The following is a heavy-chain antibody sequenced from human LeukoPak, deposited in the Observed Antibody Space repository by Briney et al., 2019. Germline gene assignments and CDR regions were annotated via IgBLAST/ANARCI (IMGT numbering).Heavy chain of an antibody. V-gene: IGHV4-31*03. CDR2: IYYSGSS. D-gene: IGHD5-24*01. Sequence: SETLSLTCTVSGGSISSGGYYWSWIRQHPGKGLEWIGYIYYSGSSYYNPSLKSRVTISVDTSKNQFSLKLTSVTAADTAVYYCARGEMATTYYFDYWGQGTLVTVSS. CDR1: GGSISSGGYY. J-gene: IGHJ4*02. CDR3: ARGEMATTYYFDY.